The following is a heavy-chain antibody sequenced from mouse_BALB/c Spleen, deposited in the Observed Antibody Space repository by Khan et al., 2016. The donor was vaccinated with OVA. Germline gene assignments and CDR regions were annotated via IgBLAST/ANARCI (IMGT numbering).Heavy chain of an antibody. CDR2: IWGGGTT. J-gene: IGHJ4*01. Sequence: VELVESGPGLVAPSQNLSITCTVSGFSLTDYGVSWIRQPPGKGLEWLGIIWGGGTTYYNSALRSKLSISKDTSKCQVFLKMNSLQTDDTAMYYCAKGLWSYYFALDYWGQGTSVTVSS. CDR1: GFSLTDYG. CDR3: AKGLWSYYFALDY. D-gene: IGHD1-1*02. V-gene: IGHV2-6-5*01.